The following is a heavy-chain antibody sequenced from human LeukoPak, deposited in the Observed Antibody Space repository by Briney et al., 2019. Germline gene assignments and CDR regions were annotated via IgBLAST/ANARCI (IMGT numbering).Heavy chain of an antibody. CDR2: ISYDGSNT. J-gene: IGHJ4*02. V-gene: IGHV3-30*02. CDR3: AKDGSSYYYIYY. D-gene: IGHD3-22*01. CDR1: GFTFNSYG. Sequence: GGSLRLSCAASGFTFNSYGMHWVRQAPGKGLEWLAFISYDGSNTYYADSVKGQFTVSRDDSKSTLYLQMNSLRADDTAVYYCAKDGSSYYYIYYWGQGTLVTVSS.